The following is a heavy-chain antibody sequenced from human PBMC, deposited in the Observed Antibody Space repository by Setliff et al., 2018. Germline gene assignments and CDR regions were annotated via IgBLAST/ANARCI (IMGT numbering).Heavy chain of an antibody. D-gene: IGHD3-16*01. V-gene: IGHV1-3*04. CDR3: TRSRAPRVVLAADFDF. CDR2: MDTGTGKK. Sequence: ASVKVSCKASGETFTRYSIHWVRQAPGQRLEWIGYMDTGTGKKEYSQKFRDRVTIIRDTSATTAYVELRSLTSDDTAVYFCTRSRAPRVVLAADFDFWGQGTLVTVSS. CDR1: GETFTRYS. J-gene: IGHJ4*02.